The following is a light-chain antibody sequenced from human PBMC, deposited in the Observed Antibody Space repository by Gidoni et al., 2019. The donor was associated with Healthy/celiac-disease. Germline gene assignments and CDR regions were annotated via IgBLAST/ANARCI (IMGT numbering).Light chain of an antibody. CDR3: NSRDSSGNHVV. CDR2: GKN. V-gene: IGLV3-19*01. J-gene: IGLJ2*01. Sequence: SSELTQDPAVSVALGQTVRITCQGDSLRSYYASWYQQKPGKAPVLVIYGKNNQPSGIPDRFSGSSSGNTASLTITGAQAEDEADYYCNSRDSSGNHVVFGGGTKLTVL. CDR1: SLRSYY.